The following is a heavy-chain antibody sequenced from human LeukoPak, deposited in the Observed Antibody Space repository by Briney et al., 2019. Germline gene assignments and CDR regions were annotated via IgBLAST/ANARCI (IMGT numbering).Heavy chain of an antibody. Sequence: SGPTLVKPTQTLTLTCTFSGFSLSTSGVGVGWIRQPPGKALEWLALIYWNDDKRYSPSLKSRLTITKDTSKNQVVLTMTNMDPVDTATYYCAHSPWAAAGFNWFDPWGQGTLVTISS. CDR3: AHSPWAAAGFNWFDP. D-gene: IGHD6-13*01. V-gene: IGHV2-5*01. CDR2: IYWNDDK. CDR1: GFSLSTSGVG. J-gene: IGHJ5*02.